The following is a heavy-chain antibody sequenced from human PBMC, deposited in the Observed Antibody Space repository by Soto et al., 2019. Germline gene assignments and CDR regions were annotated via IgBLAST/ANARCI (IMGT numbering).Heavy chain of an antibody. CDR3: TTTDIVVVPAATKFGMDV. Sequence: GGSLRLSCAASGFTFSNAWMNWVRQAPGKGLEWVGRIKSKTDGGTTDYAAPVKGRFTISRDDSKNTLYLQMNSLKTEDTAVYYCTTTDIVVVPAATKFGMDVWGQGTTVTVSS. CDR2: IKSKTDGGTT. D-gene: IGHD2-2*01. V-gene: IGHV3-15*07. CDR1: GFTFSNAW. J-gene: IGHJ6*02.